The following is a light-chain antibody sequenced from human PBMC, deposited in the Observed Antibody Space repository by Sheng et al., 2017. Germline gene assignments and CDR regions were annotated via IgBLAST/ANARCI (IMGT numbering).Light chain of an antibody. V-gene: IGKV1-9*01. CDR2: AAF. CDR3: QQLNSFPLT. CDR1: QGINNY. J-gene: IGKJ4*01. Sequence: DIQLTQSPYFLSASVGDRVTITCRASQGINNYLAWYQQKPGKAPKLLIYAAFTLQSGVPSRFSGSASGTEFTLTISSLQPEDFATYYCQQLNSFPLTFGGGTEGGDQT.